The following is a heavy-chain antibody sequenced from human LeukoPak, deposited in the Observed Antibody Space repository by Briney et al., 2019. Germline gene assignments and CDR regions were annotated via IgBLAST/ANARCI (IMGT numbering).Heavy chain of an antibody. CDR2: ISSSSSTI. CDR3: ARAKYYYDSSGYYYAFDI. CDR1: GFTFSSYS. D-gene: IGHD3-22*01. Sequence: PGGSLRLSCAASGFTFSSYSMNWVRQAPGKGLEWVSYISSSSSTIYYADSVKGRFTISSDNAKNSLYLQMNSLRAEDTAVYYCARAKYYYDSSGYYYAFDIWGQGTMVTVSS. J-gene: IGHJ3*02. V-gene: IGHV3-48*01.